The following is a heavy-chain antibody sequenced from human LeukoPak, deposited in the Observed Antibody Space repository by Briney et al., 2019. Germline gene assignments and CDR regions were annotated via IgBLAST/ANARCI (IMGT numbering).Heavy chain of an antibody. CDR3: AREWRGRYYDYYMRV. D-gene: IGHD2-15*01. Sequence: PSETLSLTCAVSGGSISSYYSSWIRQPPGKGLEWIGYIYYSGSTNYNPSLKSRVTISVDTSKNQFSLKLSSVTAAGTAVYYCAREWRGRYYDYYMRVWGNLVTVTFSS. V-gene: IGHV4-59*01. CDR1: GGSISSYY. J-gene: IGHJ6*03. CDR2: IYYSGST.